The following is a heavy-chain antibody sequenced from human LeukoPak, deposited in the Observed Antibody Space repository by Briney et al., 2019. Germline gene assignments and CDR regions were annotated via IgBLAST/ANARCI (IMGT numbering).Heavy chain of an antibody. CDR1: GGSISSSSYY. V-gene: IGHV4-39*07. Sequence: PSETLSLTCTVSGGSISSSSYYWGWIRQPPGKGLEWIGSIYYSGSTYYNPSLKSRVTISVDTSKNQFSLKLSSVTAADTAVYYCARDFSHPVAGTINWFDPWGQGTLVTVSS. D-gene: IGHD6-13*01. CDR2: IYYSGST. J-gene: IGHJ5*02. CDR3: ARDFSHPVAGTINWFDP.